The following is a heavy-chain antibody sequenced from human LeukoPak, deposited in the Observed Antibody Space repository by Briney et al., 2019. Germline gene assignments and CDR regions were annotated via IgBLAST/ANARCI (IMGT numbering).Heavy chain of an antibody. CDR2: SWYDGTST. V-gene: IGHV3-33*01. D-gene: IGHD2-2*01. CDR1: GFTFSRYG. J-gene: IGHJ3*02. Sequence: PGGSLRLSCSASGFTFSRYGMHWVRQAPGKGLEWVAFSWYDGTSTDYADSVKGRFSVSRDNSENPVSLQMNSLRADDTAVYYCARGYDRAFDIWGQGTMVTVSS. CDR3: ARGYDRAFDI.